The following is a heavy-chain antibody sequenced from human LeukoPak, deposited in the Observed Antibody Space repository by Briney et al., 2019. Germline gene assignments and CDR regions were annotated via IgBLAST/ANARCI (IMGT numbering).Heavy chain of an antibody. CDR3: HPLAYTAS. CDR2: SKNDGTSA. D-gene: IGHD2-2*02. Sequence: GGSLRLSCAVSGFTFSSRWMHWVCQAPGKGLEWVAVSKNDGTSASYAESVKGRFTVSRDNVMSTLYLQMNSLRVEDTAVYFCHPLAYTASWGLGTLVTVSS. CDR1: GFTFSSRW. V-gene: IGHV3-74*01. J-gene: IGHJ4*02.